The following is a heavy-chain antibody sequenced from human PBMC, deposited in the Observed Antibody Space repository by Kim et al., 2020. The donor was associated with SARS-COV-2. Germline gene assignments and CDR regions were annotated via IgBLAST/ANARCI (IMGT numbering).Heavy chain of an antibody. CDR1: GFTFSSYW. Sequence: GGSLRLSCAASGFTFSSYWMSWVRQAPGKGLEWVANIKQDGSEKYYVDSVKGRFTISRDNAKNSLYLQMNSLRAEDTAVYYCARGGYSYGGPAIYYYYYGMDVWGQGTTVTVSS. V-gene: IGHV3-7*03. J-gene: IGHJ6*02. D-gene: IGHD5-18*01. CDR3: ARGGYSYGGPAIYYYYYGMDV. CDR2: IKQDGSEK.